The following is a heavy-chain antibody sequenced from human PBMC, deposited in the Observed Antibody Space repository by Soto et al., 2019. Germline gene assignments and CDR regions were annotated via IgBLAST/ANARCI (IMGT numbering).Heavy chain of an antibody. CDR3: ARDDEYDDNGLAY. V-gene: IGHV3-33*01. Sequence: QVQLVESGGGVVQPGTSLRLSCAASGFSFSSYGMHWVRQAPGKGLEWVAVIVNHGGWKDYADSVRDRFTISRDNSRDTLFLEMNSLRVDDTAIYYCARDDEYDDNGLAYWGQGSLVTVSS. CDR2: IVNHGGWK. D-gene: IGHD1-1*01. CDR1: GFSFSSYG. J-gene: IGHJ4*02.